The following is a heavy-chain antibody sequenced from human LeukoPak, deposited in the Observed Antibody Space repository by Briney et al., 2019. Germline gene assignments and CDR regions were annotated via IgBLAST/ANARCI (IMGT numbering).Heavy chain of an antibody. CDR3: ANDHDYAHSPPLLDGMDV. CDR1: GVTFSSYA. Sequence: GGSLRLSCAASGVTFSSYAMSWGGQAPGKGLEGGSGISGSGGSTYYADSVKGRVTISRDNSKNTLYLQMNRLRAQDTAVYYYANDHDYAHSPPLLDGMDVWGQGTTVTVSS. J-gene: IGHJ6*02. V-gene: IGHV3-23*01. D-gene: IGHD4-17*01. CDR2: ISGSGGST.